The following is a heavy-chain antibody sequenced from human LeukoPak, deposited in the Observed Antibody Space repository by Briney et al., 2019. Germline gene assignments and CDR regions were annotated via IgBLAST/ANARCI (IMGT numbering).Heavy chain of an antibody. V-gene: IGHV1-18*01. CDR3: AKDHTYQPSSRFPTLAAN. CDR1: GYTFKSYG. Sequence: GASVKVSCKTSGYTFKSYGINWVRQAPGQGPEWVGWINPYNGNTNLRQRFQGRVTMTTDTSTSTAYMELRSLRSDDTAVYYCAKDHTYQPSSRFPTLAANWGQGTLVIVSS. CDR2: INPYNGNT. J-gene: IGHJ4*02. D-gene: IGHD2-2*01.